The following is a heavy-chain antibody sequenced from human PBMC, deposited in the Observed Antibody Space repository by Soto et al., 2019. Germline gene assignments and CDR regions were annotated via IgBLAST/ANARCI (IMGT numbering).Heavy chain of an antibody. Sequence: SETLSLTCTVSGGSISSSSYYWGWIRQPPGKGQEWIGSIYYSGSTYYNPSLKSRVTISVDTSKNQFSLKLSSVTAADTAVYYCARLSSRSLYGDYAPFYFDYWGQGTLVTVSS. D-gene: IGHD4-17*01. J-gene: IGHJ4*02. CDR3: ARLSSRSLYGDYAPFYFDY. CDR2: IYYSGST. V-gene: IGHV4-39*07. CDR1: GGSISSSSYY.